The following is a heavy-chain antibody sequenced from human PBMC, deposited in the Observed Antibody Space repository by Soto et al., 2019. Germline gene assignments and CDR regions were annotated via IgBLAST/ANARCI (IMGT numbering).Heavy chain of an antibody. V-gene: IGHV4-39*07. CDR2: IYYSERTSYNSGST. CDR3: ARDPLASIWFGELPPPVGGMDV. Sequence: PSETLSLTCTVSGDSMTSSSYYWGWIRQPPGKGLECIGSIYYSERTSYNSGSTYYSPSLKSRVTISGDTSKSQFSLKLSSVTAADTAVYYCARDPLASIWFGELPPPVGGMDVWGQGTTVTVSS. CDR1: GDSMTSSSYY. D-gene: IGHD3-10*01. J-gene: IGHJ6*02.